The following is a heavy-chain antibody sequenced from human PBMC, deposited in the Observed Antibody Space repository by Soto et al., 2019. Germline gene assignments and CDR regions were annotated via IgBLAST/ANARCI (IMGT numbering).Heavy chain of an antibody. D-gene: IGHD3-9*01. CDR3: ARSPGGYYID. Sequence: EVQLVESGGGLVQPGGSLRLSWVDSGCSFSSYWMHWVRQGPGKGLVWVSRINTDGSSTNYADSVKGRFTISRDNAKNTVYLQMSSLRAEDTAVYYCARSPGGYYIDWGQGTMVTVSS. V-gene: IGHV3-74*01. CDR1: GCSFSSYW. J-gene: IGHJ3*01. CDR2: INTDGSST.